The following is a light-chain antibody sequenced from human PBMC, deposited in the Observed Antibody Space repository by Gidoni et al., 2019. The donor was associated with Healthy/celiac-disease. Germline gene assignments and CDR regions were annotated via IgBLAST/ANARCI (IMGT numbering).Light chain of an antibody. V-gene: IGKV1-39*01. CDR1: QSISSY. CDR3: QQSYSTPQIT. CDR2: AAS. J-gene: IGKJ4*01. Sequence: DIQMTQSPSSLSASVGDRVTITCRASQSISSYLNWYQQKPGKAPRLLIYAASSLQSGVPSRFSGSGFGTDFTLTISSLQPEDFATDYCQQSYSTPQITFXGXTKVEIK.